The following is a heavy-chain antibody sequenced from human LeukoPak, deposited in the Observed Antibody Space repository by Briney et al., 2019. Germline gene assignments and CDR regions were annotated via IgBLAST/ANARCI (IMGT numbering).Heavy chain of an antibody. CDR1: GFTFSSYG. V-gene: IGHV3-30*02. Sequence: GGSLRLSCAASGFTFSSYGMHWVRQAPGKGLEWVAFIRYDGSNKYYADSVKGRFTVSRDNSKNTLSLQMDSLRAEDTAVYYCARVAKDRSGWDGGDYFDYWGQGTLVTVSS. D-gene: IGHD6-19*01. J-gene: IGHJ4*02. CDR3: ARVAKDRSGWDGGDYFDY. CDR2: IRYDGSNK.